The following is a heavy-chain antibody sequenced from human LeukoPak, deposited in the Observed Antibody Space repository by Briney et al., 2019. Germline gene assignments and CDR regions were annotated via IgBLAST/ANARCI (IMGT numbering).Heavy chain of an antibody. CDR3: ARGARGYYVSVFDS. Sequence: SQTLSLTCGVSGDSIYNDNASWNWLRRSPARGVEWLGRTYYRSKWYYDYAVSVKDRMTIYPATSENQLSLQLNSVTPEDTAVYYCARGARGYYVSVFDSWGQGTLVTVSS. D-gene: IGHD1-26*01. CDR2: TYYRSKWYY. CDR1: GDSIYNDNAS. J-gene: IGHJ5*01. V-gene: IGHV6-1*01.